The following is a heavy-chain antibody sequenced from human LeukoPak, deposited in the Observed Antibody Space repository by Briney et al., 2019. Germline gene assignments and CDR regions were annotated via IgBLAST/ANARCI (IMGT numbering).Heavy chain of an antibody. CDR1: GVSISSYY. J-gene: IGHJ4*02. D-gene: IGHD1-14*01. Sequence: PSETLSLTCTGSGVSISSYYWSWLRQPPGKGLEWIGYIYYSGSTNYNPSLKSRVTISVNTSKNQFSLKLSSVTAADTAVYYCATPINTTGLSFDFWGQGTLVTASS. CDR3: ATPINTTGLSFDF. V-gene: IGHV4-59*01. CDR2: IYYSGST.